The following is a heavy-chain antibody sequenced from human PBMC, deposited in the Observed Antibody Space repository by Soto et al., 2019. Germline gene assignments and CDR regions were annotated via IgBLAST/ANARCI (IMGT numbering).Heavy chain of an antibody. J-gene: IGHJ4*02. CDR3: ARNRYGGYDFDS. CDR1: NGSMTSSLW. D-gene: IGHD5-12*01. Sequence: QLQLQESGPGLVKPSGTLSLTCTVSNGSMTSSLWWSWVRQSPGKGLEWIGEVAQSGFTSYNPSLKSRLNISQDRSRNQFSLRLTSVTAADTAVYYCARNRYGGYDFDSWGQGTLVTVSS. CDR2: VAQSGFT. V-gene: IGHV4-4*02.